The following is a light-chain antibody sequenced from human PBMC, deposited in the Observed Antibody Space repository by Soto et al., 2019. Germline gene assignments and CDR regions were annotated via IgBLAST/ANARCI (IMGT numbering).Light chain of an antibody. CDR3: QQRSAWPLT. Sequence: EIVLTQSPATLSLSPGERATLSCRASQSVTSYLAWYQQKPGQAPRLLIYDVSNRASGIPARFSGSGSETDFTLTISSLEPEDFAVYYCQQRSAWPLTFGQGTRLEIK. CDR2: DVS. CDR1: QSVTSY. J-gene: IGKJ5*01. V-gene: IGKV3-11*01.